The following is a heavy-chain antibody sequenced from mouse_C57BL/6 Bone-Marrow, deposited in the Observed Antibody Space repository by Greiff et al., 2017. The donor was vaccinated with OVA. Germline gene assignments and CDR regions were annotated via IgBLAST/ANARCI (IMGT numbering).Heavy chain of an antibody. Sequence: QVQLKQSGAELARPGASVKLSCKASGYTFTSYGISWVKQRTGQGLEWIGEIYPRSGNTYYNEKFKGKATLTADKSSSTAYMELRSLTSEDSAVYFCARYNWDPFDYWGQGTTLTVSS. CDR1: GYTFTSYG. CDR3: ARYNWDPFDY. V-gene: IGHV1-81*01. D-gene: IGHD4-1*01. J-gene: IGHJ2*01. CDR2: IYPRSGNT.